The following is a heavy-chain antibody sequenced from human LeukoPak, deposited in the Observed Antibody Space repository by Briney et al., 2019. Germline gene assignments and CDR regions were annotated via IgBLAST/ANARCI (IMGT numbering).Heavy chain of an antibody. V-gene: IGHV4-59*01. Sequence: LETLSLTCTVSGGSISSYYWSWIRQPPGKGLEWIGYTHHSGSTNYNPSLKSRVTILVDTSKNQFSLNLSSVTAADTAVYYCARDRVDGYNSGPFDCWGQGTLVTVSS. J-gene: IGHJ4*02. CDR2: THHSGST. D-gene: IGHD5-24*01. CDR3: ARDRVDGYNSGPFDC. CDR1: GGSISSYY.